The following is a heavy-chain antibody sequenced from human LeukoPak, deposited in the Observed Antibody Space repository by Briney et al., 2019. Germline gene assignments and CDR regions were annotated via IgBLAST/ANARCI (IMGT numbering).Heavy chain of an antibody. D-gene: IGHD6-19*01. CDR2: INHSGST. Sequence: SETLSLTCAVYGGSFSGYYWSWIRQPPGKGLEWIGEINHSGSTNYNPSLKSRDTISVDTSKNQFSLKLSSVTAADTAVYYCARGGRSGWYDWFDPWGQGTLVTVSS. CDR3: ARGGRSGWYDWFDP. V-gene: IGHV4-34*01. J-gene: IGHJ5*02. CDR1: GGSFSGYY.